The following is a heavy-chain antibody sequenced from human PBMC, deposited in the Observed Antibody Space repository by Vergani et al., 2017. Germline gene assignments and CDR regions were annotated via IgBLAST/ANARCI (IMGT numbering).Heavy chain of an antibody. CDR1: GGTFSSYA. Sequence: QVQLVQSGAEVKKPGSSVKVSCKASGGTFSSYAISWVRQAPGQGLEWMGRIIPILGIANYAQKFQGRVRITADKSTSTAYMELSSLRSEDTAVYYCERRKTVGYYYGMDVWGQGTTVTVSS. J-gene: IGHJ6*02. CDR2: IIPILGIA. V-gene: IGHV1-69*04. CDR3: ERRKTVGYYYGMDV. D-gene: IGHD4-23*01.